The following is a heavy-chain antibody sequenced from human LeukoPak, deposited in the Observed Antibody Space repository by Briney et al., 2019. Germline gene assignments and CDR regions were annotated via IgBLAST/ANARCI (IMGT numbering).Heavy chain of an antibody. J-gene: IGHJ4*02. D-gene: IGHD4-17*01. Sequence: KPSETLSLTCTVSGGSISSGSYYWGWIRQLPGKGLEWIGSIYYSGSTYYNPSLKSRVTISVDTSKNQLSLKLSSVTATDTAVYYCARLDYGDHDYWGQGTLVTVSS. CDR3: ARLDYGDHDY. CDR1: GGSISSGSYY. V-gene: IGHV4-39*01. CDR2: IYYSGST.